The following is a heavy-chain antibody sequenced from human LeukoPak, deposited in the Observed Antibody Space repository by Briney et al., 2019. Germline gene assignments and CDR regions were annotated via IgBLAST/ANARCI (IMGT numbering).Heavy chain of an antibody. CDR2: IRYDGSNK. CDR3: AKILYNWNDKFAQNDAFDI. J-gene: IGHJ3*02. V-gene: IGHV3-30*02. D-gene: IGHD1-1*01. CDR1: GFTFSSYG. Sequence: GGSLRLSCAASGFTFSSYGMHWVRQAPGKGLEWVAFIRYDGSNKYYADSVKGRFTISRDNSKNTLYLQMNSLRAEDTAVYYCAKILYNWNDKFAQNDAFDIWGQGTMVTVSS.